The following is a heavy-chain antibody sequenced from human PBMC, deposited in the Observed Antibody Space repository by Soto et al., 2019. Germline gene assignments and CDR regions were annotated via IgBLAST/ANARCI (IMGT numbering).Heavy chain of an antibody. D-gene: IGHD3-3*01. J-gene: IGHJ4*02. CDR2: MWHSGSA. V-gene: IGHV4-4*02. CDR1: GAYISSSNW. CDR3: ASITHDFWSGYLDY. Sequence: PSETLSLTCSVSGAYISSSNWWSWVRQSPGKGLGWIGEMWHSGSANYNPSLKSRVTISVDKSKNQFSLKLSSVTAADTAVYYCASITHDFWSGYLDYWGQGTLVTVSS.